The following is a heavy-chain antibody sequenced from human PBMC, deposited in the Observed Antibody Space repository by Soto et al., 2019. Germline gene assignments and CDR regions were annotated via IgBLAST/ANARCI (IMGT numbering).Heavy chain of an antibody. V-gene: IGHV4-34*01. D-gene: IGHD1-26*01. CDR1: GGSFSGYY. CDR2: INHSGST. Sequence: LETLSLTCAVYGGSFSGYYWSWIRQPPGKGLEWIGEINHSGSTNYNPSLKSRVTISVDTSKNQFSLKLSSVTAADTAVYYCARGGRWLSTFDPWGQGTLVTVS. CDR3: ARGGRWLSTFDP. J-gene: IGHJ5*02.